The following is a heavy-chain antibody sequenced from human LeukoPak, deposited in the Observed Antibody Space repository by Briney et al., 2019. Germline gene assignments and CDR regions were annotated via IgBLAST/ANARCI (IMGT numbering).Heavy chain of an antibody. CDR3: ARSLGFCSSSNCQEYLQH. J-gene: IGHJ1*01. CDR2: IYRSGST. V-gene: IGHV3-53*01. Sequence: PGGSLTLSCPASGFTLSSNYMSWVRQAPGKGLEWVSVIYRSGSTYYADSVKGRFRISRDNSNNTLYLQMNSLRAEDTAVYYCARSLGFCSSSNCQEYLQHWGQGTPVTVSS. CDR1: GFTLSSNY. D-gene: IGHD2-2*01.